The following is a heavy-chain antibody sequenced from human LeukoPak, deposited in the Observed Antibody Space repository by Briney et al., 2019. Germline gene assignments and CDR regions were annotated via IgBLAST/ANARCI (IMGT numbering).Heavy chain of an antibody. D-gene: IGHD3-10*01. J-gene: IGHJ4*02. CDR1: GYTFTGYY. Sequence: GASVKVSCKASGYTFTGYYMHWVRQAPGQGLEWMGWINPNSGGTNYAQKFQGRVTMTRDTSISTAYMELSRLRSDDTAVYYCALSGAHSWHPPDYWGQGTLVTVSS. CDR2: INPNSGGT. CDR3: ALSGAHSWHPPDY. V-gene: IGHV1-2*02.